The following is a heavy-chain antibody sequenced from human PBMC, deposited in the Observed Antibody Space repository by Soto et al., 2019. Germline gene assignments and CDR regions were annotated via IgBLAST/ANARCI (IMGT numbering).Heavy chain of an antibody. Sequence: GASVKVSCKXSGGTFSSYAISWVRQAPGQGLEWMGGIIPIFGTANYAQKFQGRVTITADESTSTAYMELSSLRSEDTAVYYCANGVVITWYWFDPWGQGTLVTVSS. CDR3: ANGVVITWYWFDP. CDR1: GGTFSSYA. D-gene: IGHD3-3*01. CDR2: IIPIFGTA. J-gene: IGHJ5*02. V-gene: IGHV1-69*13.